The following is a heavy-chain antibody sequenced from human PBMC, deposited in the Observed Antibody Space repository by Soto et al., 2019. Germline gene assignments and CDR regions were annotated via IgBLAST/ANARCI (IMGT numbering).Heavy chain of an antibody. CDR3: ARDGVGTLDNFGL. CDR2: IRSGGDYI. V-gene: IGHV3-21*01. Sequence: PGGSLRLSCVGSGFSFSGYSMNWVRQAPGKGLEWVSAIRSGGDYIYYADSVRGRFTVSRDNAKNSLYLEMSSLGVDDTAVYYCARDGVGTLDNFGLCGQGTLVTVAS. J-gene: IGHJ4*03. D-gene: IGHD3-3*01. CDR1: GFSFSGYS.